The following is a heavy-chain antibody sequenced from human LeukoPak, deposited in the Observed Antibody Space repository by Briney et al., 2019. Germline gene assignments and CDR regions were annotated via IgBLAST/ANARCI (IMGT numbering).Heavy chain of an antibody. CDR2: IYYSGST. CDR1: GGSISSYY. Sequence: SETLSLTCTVSGGSISSYYWSWIRQHPGKGLEWIGYIYYSGSTYYNPSLKSRVTISVDTSKNQFSLKLSSVTAADTAVYYCARFQGGAYYYDSSGGKGFDYWGQGTLVTVSS. V-gene: IGHV4-59*06. D-gene: IGHD3-22*01. J-gene: IGHJ4*02. CDR3: ARFQGGAYYYDSSGGKGFDY.